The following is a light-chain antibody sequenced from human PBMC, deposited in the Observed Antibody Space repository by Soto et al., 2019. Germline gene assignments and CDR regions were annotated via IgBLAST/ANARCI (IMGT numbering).Light chain of an antibody. CDR3: QQYGSSPPWT. CDR1: QSVSSSY. J-gene: IGKJ1*01. V-gene: IGKV3-20*01. Sequence: EIVLTQSPGTLSLSPGERATLSCRASQSVSSSYLAWYQQKPGQAPRLIISGATSRATGIPDRFSGSGSGTDFTLTISRLEPEDFAVYYCQQYGSSPPWTFGQGTKVEIK. CDR2: GAT.